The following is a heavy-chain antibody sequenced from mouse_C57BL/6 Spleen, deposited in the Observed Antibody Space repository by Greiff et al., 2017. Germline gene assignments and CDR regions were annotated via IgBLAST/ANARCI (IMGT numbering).Heavy chain of an antibody. D-gene: IGHD1-1*01. CDR3: TGYYDYYAMDY. CDR1: GFTFSDAW. Sequence: EVMLVESGGGLVQPGGSMKLSCAASGFTFSDAWMDWVRQSPEKGLEWVADIRNKANNHATYYAESVKGRFTISRDDSNSSVYLQMNSLRAEDTGMYYCTGYYDYYAMDYWGQGTSVTVSS. J-gene: IGHJ4*01. CDR2: IRNKANNHAT. V-gene: IGHV6-6*01.